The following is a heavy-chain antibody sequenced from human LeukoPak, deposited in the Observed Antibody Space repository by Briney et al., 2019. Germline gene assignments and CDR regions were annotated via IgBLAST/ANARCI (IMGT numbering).Heavy chain of an antibody. CDR3: VKDFGRVRGTPDS. Sequence: GGSLRLSCSASGFVFSIYTMYWVRQAPGKGSEYVSTISGSGNGGSIYYADSVKGRFTISRDDSKSIVYLQMNGLRSEDTAVYYCVKDFGRVRGTPDSWGQGTLVTVSS. J-gene: IGHJ4*02. V-gene: IGHV3-64D*06. CDR1: GFVFSIYT. D-gene: IGHD2/OR15-2a*01. CDR2: ISGSGNGGSI.